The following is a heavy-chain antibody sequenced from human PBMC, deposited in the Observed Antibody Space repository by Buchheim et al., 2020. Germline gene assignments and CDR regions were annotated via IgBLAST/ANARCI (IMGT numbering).Heavy chain of an antibody. CDR2: INHSGST. V-gene: IGHV4-34*01. D-gene: IGHD1-7*01. Sequence: QVQLQQWGAGLLKPSETLSLTCAVYGGSFSGYYWSWIRQPPGKGLEWIGEINHSGSTNYNPSLKSRVTISVDTSKNQFSLKLSSVTAADTAVYYCARGTSTGTTGLWSNSFTTRWFDPWGQGTL. CDR3: ARGTSTGTTGLWSNSFTTRWFDP. J-gene: IGHJ5*02. CDR1: GGSFSGYY.